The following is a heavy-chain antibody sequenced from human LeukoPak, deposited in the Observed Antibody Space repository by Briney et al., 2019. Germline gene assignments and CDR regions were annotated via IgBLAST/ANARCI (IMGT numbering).Heavy chain of an antibody. Sequence: ASVKISCKASGYTFTNYFMHWVRQAPGQGLEWMGIINPSAGSTTYAQKFQGRVTMTRGTSTSTVYMELSSLRSEDTAVYYCARGSGSGNYYDAFNIWGQGTRVTVSS. CDR3: ARGSGSGNYYDAFNI. CDR1: GYTFTNYF. CDR2: INPSAGST. V-gene: IGHV1-46*01. J-gene: IGHJ3*02. D-gene: IGHD3-10*01.